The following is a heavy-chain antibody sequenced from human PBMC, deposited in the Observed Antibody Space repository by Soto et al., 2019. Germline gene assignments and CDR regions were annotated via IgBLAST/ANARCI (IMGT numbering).Heavy chain of an antibody. CDR1: GYTFTSYY. J-gene: IGHJ6*02. Sequence: GASVKVSCKASGYTFTSYYMHWVRQAPGQGLEWMGIINPSGGSTSYAQKFQGRVTMTRDTSTSTVYMELSSLRSEDTAVYYCARAGQDYDILTGYRPPIKYYYYGMDVWGQGTTVTVSS. D-gene: IGHD3-9*01. V-gene: IGHV1-46*03. CDR3: ARAGQDYDILTGYRPPIKYYYYGMDV. CDR2: INPSGGST.